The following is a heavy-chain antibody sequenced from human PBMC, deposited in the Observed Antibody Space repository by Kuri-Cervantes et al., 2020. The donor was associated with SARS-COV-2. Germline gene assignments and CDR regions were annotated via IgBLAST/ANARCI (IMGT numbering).Heavy chain of an antibody. D-gene: IGHD2-2*01. CDR2: IYYSGST. V-gene: IGHV4-59*12. CDR3: ARVVPAAISFFDI. J-gene: IGHJ3*02. Sequence: SETLSLTCTVSGGSISSYYWSWIRQPPGKGLEWIGYIYYSGSTNYNPSLKSRVSISVDTTKNQSSLKLSSVTAADTAVYYCARVVPAAISFFDIWGQGTMVTVSS. CDR1: GGSISSYY.